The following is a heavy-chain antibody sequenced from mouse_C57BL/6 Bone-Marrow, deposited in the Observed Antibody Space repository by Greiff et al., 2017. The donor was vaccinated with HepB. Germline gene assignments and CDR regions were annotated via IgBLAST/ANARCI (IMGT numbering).Heavy chain of an antibody. D-gene: IGHD2-2*01. J-gene: IGHJ3*01. Sequence: DVQLQESGGDLVKPGGSLKLSCAASGFTFSSYGMSWVRQTPDKRLEWVATISSGGSYTYYPDSVKGRFTISRDNAKNTLYLQMSSLKSEDTAMYYCARQDGYAWFAYWGQGTLVTVSA. CDR3: ARQDGYAWFAY. CDR1: GFTFSSYG. CDR2: ISSGGSYT. V-gene: IGHV5-6*01.